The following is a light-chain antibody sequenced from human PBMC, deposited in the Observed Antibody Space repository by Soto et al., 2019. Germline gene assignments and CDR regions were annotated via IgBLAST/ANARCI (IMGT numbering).Light chain of an antibody. CDR2: GAS. Sequence: EIGLTQSPGTLSSSAGERATLSCTASSSVSRSYLATYQQKPRQAPRLLIYGASSRATGMPDRFSGSGSGSDFTLTISRLEPKDFAVYYCQQYDSSPGTLGQGTKVDIK. CDR1: SSVSRSY. J-gene: IGKJ1*01. CDR3: QQYDSSPGT. V-gene: IGKV3-20*01.